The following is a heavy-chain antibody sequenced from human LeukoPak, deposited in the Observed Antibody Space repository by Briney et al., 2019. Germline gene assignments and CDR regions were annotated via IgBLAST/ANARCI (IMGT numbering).Heavy chain of an antibody. Sequence: PGRSLRLSWAASGFTFDDYAMHWVRQAPGKGLEWVSGISWNSGSIGYADSVKGRFTISRDNAKNSLYLQMNSLRAEDTALYYCAKVKWELLHGYFDYWGQGTLVTVSS. CDR3: AKVKWELLHGYFDY. V-gene: IGHV3-9*01. CDR1: GFTFDDYA. J-gene: IGHJ4*02. CDR2: ISWNSGSI. D-gene: IGHD1-26*01.